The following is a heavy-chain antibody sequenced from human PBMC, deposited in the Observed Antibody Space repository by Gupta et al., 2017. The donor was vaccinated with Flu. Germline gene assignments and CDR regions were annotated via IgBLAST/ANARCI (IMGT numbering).Heavy chain of an antibody. D-gene: IGHD6-19*01. Sequence: QVQLVQSGAEVKKPGASVKVSCKASGYTFTSDDINWVRQATGQGLEWMGWMNPNSGNTAYAQKFQRRVTMNRNTSTSTAYMELSSLGSEDTAVYYCATRSSGWSLINYSYYYDMDVWGQGTTVTVSS. CDR3: ATRSSGWSLINYSYYYDMDV. V-gene: IGHV1-8*01. J-gene: IGHJ6*02. CDR1: GYTFTSDD. CDR2: MNPNSGNT.